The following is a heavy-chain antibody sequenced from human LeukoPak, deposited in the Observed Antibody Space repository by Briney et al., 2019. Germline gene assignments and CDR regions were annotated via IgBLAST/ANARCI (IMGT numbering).Heavy chain of an antibody. CDR1: GYSFTSYW. D-gene: IGHD1-1*01. Sequence: GESLKVSCKGSGYSFTSYWIGWVRQMPGKGLEWMGIIYPGDSDTRYSPSFQGQVTISADKSISTAYPQWSSLKASDTAMYYCAITRTTGTTGFDYWGQGTLVTVSS. CDR3: AITRTTGTTGFDY. CDR2: IYPGDSDT. J-gene: IGHJ4*02. V-gene: IGHV5-51*01.